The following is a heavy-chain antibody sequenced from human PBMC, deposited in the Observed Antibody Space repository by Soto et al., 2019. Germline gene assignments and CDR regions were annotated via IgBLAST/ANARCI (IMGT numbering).Heavy chain of an antibody. CDR1: GGSLTSGSYY. D-gene: IGHD1-1*01. V-gene: IGHV4-61*01. CDR2: VYHSGYT. CDR3: ARMATTLSDGFDL. Sequence: QVQLQESGPGLLKPSEILSLTCSVSGGSLTSGSYYWSWIRQPPDMGLEWIGYVYHSGYTHYNSSLKSRVTVSIDTSKNQFSLKLGSVTTADTALYFCARMATTLSDGFDLWGRGTMVTVSS. J-gene: IGHJ3*01.